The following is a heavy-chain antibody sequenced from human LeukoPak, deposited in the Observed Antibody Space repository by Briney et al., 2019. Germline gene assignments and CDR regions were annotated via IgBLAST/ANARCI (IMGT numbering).Heavy chain of an antibody. D-gene: IGHD7-27*01. CDR2: IIPIFGTA. CDR3: ARGRPTNLGGIY. CDR1: GGTFSSYA. V-gene: IGHV1-69*05. Sequence: SVKVSCKASGGTFSSYAISWVRQAPGQGLEWMGGIIPIFGTANYARKFQGRVTITTDESTSTAYMELSSLRSEDTAVYYCARGRPTNLGGIYWGQGTLVTVSS. J-gene: IGHJ4*02.